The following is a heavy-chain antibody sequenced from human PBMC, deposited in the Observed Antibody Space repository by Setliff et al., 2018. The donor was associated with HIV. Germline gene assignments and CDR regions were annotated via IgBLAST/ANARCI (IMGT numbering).Heavy chain of an antibody. CDR3: AKNRNLVVVISTFDC. CDR2: ISGGGSIT. J-gene: IGHJ4*02. D-gene: IGHD3-22*01. CDR1: GFTFNSYA. V-gene: IGHV3-23*01. Sequence: PGGSLRLSCAASGFTFNSYAMSWVRQAPGKGLEWVSGISGGGSITDYADFVKGRFSISRDNSKNTLYLQMNSLRAEDTAVYYCAKNRNLVVVISTFDCWGQGTLVTVSS.